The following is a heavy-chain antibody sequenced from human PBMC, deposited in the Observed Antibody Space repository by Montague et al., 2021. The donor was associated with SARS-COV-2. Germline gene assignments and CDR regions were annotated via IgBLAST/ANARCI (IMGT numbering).Heavy chain of an antibody. J-gene: IGHJ6*02. D-gene: IGHD2-15*01. Sequence: SETLSLTCTVSGGSVRSGLYYWTWIRQPPWKGLEWIGYVYYSGTANQNPSLKSRLTLTVDTSKNQFSLKLSSMTAADTAIYYCARERLDCSGTSCYTNGLDLWGQGTMVTVSS. CDR2: VYYSGTA. CDR3: ARERLDCSGTSCYTNGLDL. CDR1: GGSVRSGLYY. V-gene: IGHV4-61*01.